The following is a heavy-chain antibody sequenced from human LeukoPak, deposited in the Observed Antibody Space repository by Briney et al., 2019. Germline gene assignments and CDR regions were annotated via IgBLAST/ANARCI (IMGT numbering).Heavy chain of an antibody. J-gene: IGHJ3*02. Sequence: PGGSLRLSCAASGFTFSSYSMNWVRQAPGKGLEWVSSISSSSSYIYYADSVKGRFTISRDNAKNSLYLQMNSLRAEDTAVYYCARMSESGRTHHDAFDIWGQGTMVTFSS. CDR3: ARMSESGRTHHDAFDI. V-gene: IGHV3-21*01. CDR2: ISSSSSYI. D-gene: IGHD1-26*01. CDR1: GFTFSSYS.